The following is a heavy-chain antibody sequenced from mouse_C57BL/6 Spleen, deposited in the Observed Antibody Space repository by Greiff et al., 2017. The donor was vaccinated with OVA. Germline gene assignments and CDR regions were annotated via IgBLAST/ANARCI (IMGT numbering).Heavy chain of an antibody. CDR3: ARWIGDSSGYYFDY. CDR2: IYPGDGDT. D-gene: IGHD3-2*02. V-gene: IGHV1-80*01. CDR1: GYAFSSYW. Sequence: VQLQQSGAELVKPGASVKISCKASGYAFSSYWMNWVKQRPGQGLEWIGQIYPGDGDTNYNGKFKGKATLTADKSSSTAYMQLSSLTSEDSAVYFCARWIGDSSGYYFDYWGQGTTLTVSS. J-gene: IGHJ2*01.